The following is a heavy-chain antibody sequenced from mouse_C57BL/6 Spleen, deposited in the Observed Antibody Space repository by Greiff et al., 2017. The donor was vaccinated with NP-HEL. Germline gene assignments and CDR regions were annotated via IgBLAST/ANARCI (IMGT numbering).Heavy chain of an antibody. CDR1: GYTFTSYG. V-gene: IGHV1-81*01. CDR3: ARSGLRRGDAMDY. Sequence: QVQLQQSGAELARPGASVKLSCKASGYTFTSYGISWVKQRTGQGLEWIGEIYPRSGNTYYNEKFKGKATLTADKSSSTAYMELRSLTSEDSAVYFCARSGLRRGDAMDYWGQGTSVTVSS. J-gene: IGHJ4*01. CDR2: IYPRSGNT. D-gene: IGHD2-12*01.